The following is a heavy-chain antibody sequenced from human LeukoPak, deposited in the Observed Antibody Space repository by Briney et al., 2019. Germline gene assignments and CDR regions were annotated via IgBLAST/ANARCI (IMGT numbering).Heavy chain of an antibody. CDR2: INPYSGGT. CDR1: GYTFTGYY. Sequence: EASVKVSCKASGYTFTGYYMHWVRQAPGQGLEWMGWINPYSGGTHYAQKFQGRVTMTRDTSISTAYMELSRLTSDDTAVYYCARCSPGDSSNFYAVLQYWGQGTQVTVST. J-gene: IGHJ4*02. V-gene: IGHV1-2*02. D-gene: IGHD3-22*01. CDR3: ARCSPGDSSNFYAVLQY.